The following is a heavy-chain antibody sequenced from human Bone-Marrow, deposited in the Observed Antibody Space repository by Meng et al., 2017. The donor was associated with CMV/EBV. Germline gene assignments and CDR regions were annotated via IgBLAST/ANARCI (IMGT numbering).Heavy chain of an antibody. CDR1: GYIFIVYY. CDR2: INPNSGDT. Sequence: ASVKDSCKSTGYIFIVYYIHWVRQAPGQGLEWMGWINPNSGDTTYEQKFQGRVTMTRDTSISTAYMELTNLTSDDTAVYYCASDEQLVPLHWGQGTLVTVSS. J-gene: IGHJ1*01. D-gene: IGHD6-13*01. CDR3: ASDEQLVPLH. V-gene: IGHV1-2*02.